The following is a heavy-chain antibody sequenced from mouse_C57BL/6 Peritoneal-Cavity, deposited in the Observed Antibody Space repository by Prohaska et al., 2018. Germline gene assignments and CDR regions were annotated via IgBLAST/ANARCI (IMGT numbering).Heavy chain of an antibody. V-gene: IGHV1-26*01. CDR3: ARFTTVGYAMDY. D-gene: IGHD1-1*01. J-gene: IGHJ4*01. Sequence: YMGKATLTVDKSSSTAYMELRSLTSEDSAVYYCARFTTVGYAMDYWGQGTSVTVSS.